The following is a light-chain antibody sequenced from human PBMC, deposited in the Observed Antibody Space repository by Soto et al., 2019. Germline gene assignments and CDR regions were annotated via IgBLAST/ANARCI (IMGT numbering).Light chain of an antibody. CDR2: GAS. V-gene: IGKV3-20*01. CDR3: QEYDSSPRT. J-gene: IGKJ1*01. CDR1: QSVSSCF. Sequence: DMVLTQSPGALSLSPGERATLSCRASQSVSSCFLAWYQQKPSQAPRLLIYGASSRATGIPDRFSGSGSGTDFTLTISRLEPEDFAVYYWQEYDSSPRTFGQGTKVEIK.